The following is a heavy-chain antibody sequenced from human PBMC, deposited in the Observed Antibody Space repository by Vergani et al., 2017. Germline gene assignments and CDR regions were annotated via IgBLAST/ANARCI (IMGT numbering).Heavy chain of an antibody. CDR1: GGTFSSYA. V-gene: IGHV1-69*01. Sequence: QVQLVQSGAEVKKPGSSVKVSCKASGGTFSSYAISWVRQAPGQGLEWMGGIIPIFGTANYAQKFQGRVTITADESTSTAYMELSSLRSEDTAVYYCARRTYDCDSSGYYADWFDPWGQGTLVTVSS. D-gene: IGHD3-22*01. CDR3: ARRTYDCDSSGYYADWFDP. CDR2: IIPIFGTA. J-gene: IGHJ5*02.